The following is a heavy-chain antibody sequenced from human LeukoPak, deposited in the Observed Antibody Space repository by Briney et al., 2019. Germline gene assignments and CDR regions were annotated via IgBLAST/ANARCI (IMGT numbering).Heavy chain of an antibody. V-gene: IGHV3-74*01. CDR1: GFTFSSYW. D-gene: IGHD3-22*01. CDR3: ARGGRYYDSSGFYGGTNFDY. CDR2: INSDGSST. J-gene: IGHJ4*02. Sequence: GGSLRLSCAAPGFTFSSYWMHWVRQAPGKGLVWVSRINSDGSSTSYADSVKGRFTISRDNAKNTLYLQMNSLRAEDTAVYYCARGGRYYDSSGFYGGTNFDYWGQGTLVTVSS.